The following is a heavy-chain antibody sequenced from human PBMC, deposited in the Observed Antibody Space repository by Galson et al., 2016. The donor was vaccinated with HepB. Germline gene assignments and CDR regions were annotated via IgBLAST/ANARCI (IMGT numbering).Heavy chain of an antibody. CDR1: GGSLSSYY. Sequence: SETLSLTCSVSGGSLSSYYWNWIRQPAGKGLEWIGRIFPIGSTTYNPYLKSRVTMSIDTSKNQFSLKVTSMTAADTAVYYCARQDTWHDSFDYWGQGIVVTVSS. CDR2: IFPIGST. D-gene: IGHD2-2*02. J-gene: IGHJ4*02. V-gene: IGHV4-4*07. CDR3: ARQDTWHDSFDY.